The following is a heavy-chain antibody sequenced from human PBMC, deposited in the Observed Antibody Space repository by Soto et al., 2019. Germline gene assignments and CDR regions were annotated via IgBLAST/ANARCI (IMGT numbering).Heavy chain of an antibody. Sequence: SQTLSLTCAISGDSVSSNSAAWNWIRQSPSRGLEWLGRTYYRSKWYNDYAVSVKSRITINPDTSKNQFSLQLNSVTPEDTAVYYCARDPRYCSSTSCNHYYYYGTDVWGQGTTVTAP. V-gene: IGHV6-1*01. CDR3: ARDPRYCSSTSCNHYYYYGTDV. D-gene: IGHD2-2*01. CDR1: GDSVSSNSAA. J-gene: IGHJ6*02. CDR2: TYYRSKWYN.